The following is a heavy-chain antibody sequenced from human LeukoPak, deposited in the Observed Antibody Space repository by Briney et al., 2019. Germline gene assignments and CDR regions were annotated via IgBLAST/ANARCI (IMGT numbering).Heavy chain of an antibody. J-gene: IGHJ4*02. CDR3: VRIATVTTPDY. Sequence: PGGSLRLYCAASGFTFSSYWMHWDRQPLGKGLVWVSRINPDGTTTNYADSVKGRFTISRDNAKNTLYLQMNSLTVEDTALYYCVRIATVTTPDYWGQGTLVTVSS. CDR1: GFTFSSYW. CDR2: INPDGTTT. D-gene: IGHD4-17*01. V-gene: IGHV3-74*01.